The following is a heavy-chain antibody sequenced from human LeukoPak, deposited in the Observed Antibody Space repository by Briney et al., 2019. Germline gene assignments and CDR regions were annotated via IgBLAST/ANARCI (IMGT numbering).Heavy chain of an antibody. CDR3: ARESDFWSGYYSFRLVDY. CDR2: IYYSGST. V-gene: IGHV4-59*01. J-gene: IGHJ4*02. D-gene: IGHD3-3*01. Sequence: PSETLSLTCTVSGGSISSYYWSWIRQPPGKGLEWIGYIYYSGSTNYNPSPKSRVTISVDTSKNQFSLKLSSVTAADTAVYYCARESDFWSGYYSFRLVDYWGQGTLVTVSS. CDR1: GGSISSYY.